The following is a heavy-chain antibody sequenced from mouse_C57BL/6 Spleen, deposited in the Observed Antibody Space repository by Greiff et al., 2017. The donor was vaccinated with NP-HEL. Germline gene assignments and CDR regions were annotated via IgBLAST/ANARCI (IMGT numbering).Heavy chain of an antibody. D-gene: IGHD5-1*01. Sequence: EVQLQQSGPGLVKPSQSLSLTCSVTGYSITSGYYWNWIRQFPGNKLEWMGYISYDGSNNYNPSLKNRISITRDTSKNQFFLKLNSVTTEDTATYYCARDEVRYFDVWGTGTTVTVSS. V-gene: IGHV3-6*01. CDR1: GYSITSGYY. CDR2: ISYDGSN. J-gene: IGHJ1*03. CDR3: ARDEVRYFDV.